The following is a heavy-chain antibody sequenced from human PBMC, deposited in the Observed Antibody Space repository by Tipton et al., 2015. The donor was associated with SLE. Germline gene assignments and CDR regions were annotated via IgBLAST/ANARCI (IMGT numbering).Heavy chain of an antibody. D-gene: IGHD3-16*01. CDR2: IYHSGST. CDR1: GYSISSGYY. J-gene: IGHJ4*02. CDR3: ARGGDY. Sequence: TLSLTCTVSGYSISSGYYWGWIRQPPGKGLEWIGGIYHSGSTYYNPSLKSRVTISVDTSKNQFSLKLSSVTAADTAVYYCARGGDYWGQGTLVTVSS. V-gene: IGHV4-38-2*02.